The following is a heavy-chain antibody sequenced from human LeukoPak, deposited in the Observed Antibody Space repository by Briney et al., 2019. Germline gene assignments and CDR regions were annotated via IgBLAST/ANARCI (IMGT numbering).Heavy chain of an antibody. D-gene: IGHD3-22*01. CDR2: LSYGGGNP. Sequence: GGSLRLSCAASGSTFSSYAVSWVRQAPGKGLEWVSSLSYGGGNPYYADSVKGRFTISRDNSRNTLYLQMNNLRAEDTALYYCAKFPYDTSGYCDYWGQGTLVTVSS. CDR3: AKFPYDTSGYCDY. J-gene: IGHJ4*02. V-gene: IGHV3-23*01. CDR1: GSTFSSYA.